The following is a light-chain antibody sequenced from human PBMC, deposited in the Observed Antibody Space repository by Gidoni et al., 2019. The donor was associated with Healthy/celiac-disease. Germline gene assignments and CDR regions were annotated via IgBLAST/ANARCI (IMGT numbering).Light chain of an antibody. Sequence: DIQMTQSPSSLSASVGDRVTITCQASQDISNNLNWYQQKPGKAPKVLIYDASNLGTGVPSRFSGSGSGTDFTFTISSLEPEDIATYYCQQYDDLPLTFGGGTKVEIK. V-gene: IGKV1-33*01. J-gene: IGKJ4*01. CDR1: QDISNN. CDR2: DAS. CDR3: QQYDDLPLT.